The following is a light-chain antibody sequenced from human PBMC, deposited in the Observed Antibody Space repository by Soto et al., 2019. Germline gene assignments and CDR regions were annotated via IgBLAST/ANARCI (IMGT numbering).Light chain of an antibody. CDR2: SDN. CDR1: SSNIGTNT. CDR3: AAWDDSLSGVV. J-gene: IGLJ2*01. V-gene: IGLV1-44*01. Sequence: QPVLTQPPSASGTPGQRVAISCSGSSSNIGTNTVNWYQHVPGAAPKLVIYSDNQRPSGVPDRFSGSKSGTSASLAISGLLSEDEADYYCAAWDDSLSGVVFGGGTQLTVL.